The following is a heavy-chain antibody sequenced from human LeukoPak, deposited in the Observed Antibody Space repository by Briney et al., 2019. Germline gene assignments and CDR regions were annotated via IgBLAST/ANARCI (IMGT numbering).Heavy chain of an antibody. D-gene: IGHD3-9*01. Sequence: ASVKVSCKASGYTFTSYDINWVRQATGQGLEWMGWMNPNSANTGYAQKFQGRATMTRNISISTAYMELTSLRSEDTAVYYCASRATQALTGYYKGMDVWGQGTTVTVSS. J-gene: IGHJ6*02. CDR1: GYTFTSYD. CDR2: MNPNSANT. CDR3: ASRATQALTGYYKGMDV. V-gene: IGHV1-8*01.